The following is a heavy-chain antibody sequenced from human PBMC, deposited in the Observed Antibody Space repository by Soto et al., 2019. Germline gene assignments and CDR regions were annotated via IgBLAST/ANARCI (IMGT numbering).Heavy chain of an antibody. D-gene: IGHD2-15*01. CDR1: GGSFSGYY. Sequence: SLTCAVYGGSFSGYYWSWIRQPPGKGLEWIGEINHSGSTNYNPSLKSRVTISVDTSKNQFSLKLSSVTAADTAVYYCARDPNIVVVVAATLSYYYYGMDVWGQGTTVTVSS. CDR2: INHSGST. CDR3: ARDPNIVVVVAATLSYYYYGMDV. V-gene: IGHV4-34*01. J-gene: IGHJ6*02.